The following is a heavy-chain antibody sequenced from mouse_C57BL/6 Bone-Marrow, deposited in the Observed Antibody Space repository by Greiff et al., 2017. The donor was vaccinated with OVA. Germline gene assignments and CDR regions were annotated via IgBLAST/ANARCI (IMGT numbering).Heavy chain of an antibody. J-gene: IGHJ3*01. CDR2: ISDGGSYT. CDR3: ARDGYYYGSSYGPFAY. CDR1: GFTFSSYA. V-gene: IGHV5-4*01. Sequence: VQLKESGGGLVKPGGSLKLSCAASGFTFSSYAMSWVRQTPEKRLEWVATISDGGSYTYYPDNVQGRFTISRDNAKNNLYLQMSHLKSEDTAMYYCARDGYYYGSSYGPFAYWGQGTLVTVSA. D-gene: IGHD1-1*01.